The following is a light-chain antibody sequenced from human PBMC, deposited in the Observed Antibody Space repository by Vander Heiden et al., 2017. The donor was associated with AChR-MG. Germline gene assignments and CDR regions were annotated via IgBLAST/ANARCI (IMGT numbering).Light chain of an antibody. CDR3: AAWDDSLNAWV. J-gene: IGLJ3*02. CDR1: SSNIGSNT. V-gene: IGLV1-44*01. CDR2: SNN. Sequence: QSVLTQPPSASGTPGQRVTISCSGSSSNIGSNTVNWYPPLPGTAPKLLIYSNNQRPSGVPDRFSGSKSGTSASLAISGLQSEDEADYYCAAWDDSLNAWVFGGGTKLTVL.